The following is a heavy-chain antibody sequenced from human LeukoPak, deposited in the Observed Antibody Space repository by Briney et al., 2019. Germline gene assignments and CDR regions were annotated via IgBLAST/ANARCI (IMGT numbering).Heavy chain of an antibody. J-gene: IGHJ4*02. CDR1: GFTFSSYA. CDR3: AKGSYYDSSGSFYFDY. CDR2: ISGSGDNT. D-gene: IGHD3-22*01. V-gene: IGHV3-23*01. Sequence: GGSLRLSCAASGFTFSSYAMSWDRQAPGKGLEWVSGISGSGDNTYYADSVKGRFTISRDNSKNTLYVQVNSLGTEDTAAYYCAKGSYYDSSGSFYFDYWGQGTLVTVSS.